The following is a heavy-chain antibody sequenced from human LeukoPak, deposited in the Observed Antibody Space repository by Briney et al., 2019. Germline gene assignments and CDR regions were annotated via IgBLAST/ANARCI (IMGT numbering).Heavy chain of an antibody. D-gene: IGHD1-26*01. V-gene: IGHV4-4*09. CDR3: ARHGGSYSPLDP. Sequence: SETLSLTCTVSGGSISSFFWSWIRQPPGKGLEWIGYIYSSGTTNYYPSLKSRVTISVDTSKNQFSLKLSSVTAADTAVYYCARHGGSYSPLDPWGQGTLVTVSS. J-gene: IGHJ5*02. CDR1: GGSISSFF. CDR2: IYSSGTT.